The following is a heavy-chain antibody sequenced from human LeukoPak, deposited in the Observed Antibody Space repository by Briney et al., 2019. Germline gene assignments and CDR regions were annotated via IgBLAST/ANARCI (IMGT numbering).Heavy chain of an antibody. CDR3: ARDRTMTTVTDFDS. D-gene: IGHD4-17*01. CDR1: GFIFDDYG. Sequence: TGGSLRLSCAASGFIFDDYGMSWVRQAPGRGLEWVSVITWNGGSTSYADSVKGRFTISRDNAKNSLYLQMNRLRAEDTALYYCARDRTMTTVTDFDSWGQGTLVTVSS. V-gene: IGHV3-20*04. J-gene: IGHJ4*02. CDR2: ITWNGGST.